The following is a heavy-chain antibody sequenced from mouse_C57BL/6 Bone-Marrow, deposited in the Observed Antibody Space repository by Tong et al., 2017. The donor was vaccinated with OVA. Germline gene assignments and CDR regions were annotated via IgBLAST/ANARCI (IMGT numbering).Heavy chain of an antibody. Sequence: EVQLQESGAELVRPGASVKLSCKASGYTFTDYYINWVKQRPEQGLEWIGRIDPANGNTKYAPKFQGKATITADTSSNTAYLQLSSLTSEDTAIYYCTRRAWFAYWGQGTLVTVSA. J-gene: IGHJ3*01. V-gene: IGHV14-3*01. CDR1: GYTFTDYY. CDR3: TRRAWFAY. CDR2: IDPANGNT.